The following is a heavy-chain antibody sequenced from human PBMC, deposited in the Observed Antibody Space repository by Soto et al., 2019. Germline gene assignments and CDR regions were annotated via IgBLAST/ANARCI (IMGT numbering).Heavy chain of an antibody. CDR3: ARYYTAPDY. CDR1: GFTFSSYA. J-gene: IGHJ4*02. CDR2: ISYDGSNK. D-gene: IGHD1-26*01. V-gene: IGHV3-30-3*01. Sequence: QVQLVESGGGVVQPGRSLRLSCAASGFTFSSYAMYWVRQAPGKGLEWVAVISYDGSNKYYADSVKGRFTTSRDNSKNTLYLQMNSLRAEDTAVYYCARYYTAPDYWGQGTLVTVSS.